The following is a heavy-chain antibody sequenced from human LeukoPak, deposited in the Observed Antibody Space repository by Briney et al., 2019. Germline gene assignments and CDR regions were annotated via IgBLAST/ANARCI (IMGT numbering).Heavy chain of an antibody. CDR3: ARPQGGYSSSWYLNWFDP. CDR1: GGTFSSYA. Sequence: ASVKVSCKASGGTFSSYAISWVRQAPGQGLEWMGGIIPIFGTANYAQKFQGRVTITADKSTSTAYMELSSLRSEDTAVYYCARPQGGYSSSWYLNWFDPWGQGTLVTVSS. V-gene: IGHV1-69*06. D-gene: IGHD6-13*01. CDR2: IIPIFGTA. J-gene: IGHJ5*02.